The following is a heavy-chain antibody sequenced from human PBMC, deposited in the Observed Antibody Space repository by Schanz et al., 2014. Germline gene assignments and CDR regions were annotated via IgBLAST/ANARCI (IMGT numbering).Heavy chain of an antibody. CDR2: VRNRRNSDII. CDR1: GFTVSDHY. Sequence: EVQLVESGGGLVQPGGSLRLSCAVSGFTVSDHYMDWVRQAPGKGLEWLGRVRNRRNSDIIEYAASVEGRFTTSRDESNNSVYQQMNSLQTDDTAIYYCFSMHYGNSVYWGQGALVTVSS. CDR3: FSMHYGNSVY. J-gene: IGHJ4*02. D-gene: IGHD1-7*01. V-gene: IGHV3-72*01.